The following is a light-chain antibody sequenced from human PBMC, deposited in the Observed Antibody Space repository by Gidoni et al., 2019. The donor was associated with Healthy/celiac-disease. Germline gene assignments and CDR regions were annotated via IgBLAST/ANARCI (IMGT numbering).Light chain of an antibody. CDR1: KLGDKY. Sequence: SSQRAPPPSVSGPPGQTASLPCSGDKLGDKYACWYQQKPGQSPVLVIYQDSKRPSGIPERFSGSNSGNTATLTISGTQAMDEADYYCQAWDSSIVVFGGGTKLTVL. V-gene: IGLV3-1*01. CDR3: QAWDSSIVV. J-gene: IGLJ2*01. CDR2: QDS.